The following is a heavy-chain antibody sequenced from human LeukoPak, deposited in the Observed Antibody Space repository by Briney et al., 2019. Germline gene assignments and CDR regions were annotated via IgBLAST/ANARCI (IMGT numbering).Heavy chain of an antibody. V-gene: IGHV3-11*04. CDR3: ARNLPIVVVTAIRDAFDI. CDR1: GFPFSDYY. D-gene: IGHD2-21*02. J-gene: IGHJ3*02. CDR2: ISGSGTMI. Sequence: GGSLRLSCAASGFPFSDYYMSWIRQAPGKGLEWVSHISGSGTMIYYADSVKGRFTVSRDNAKNSLYLQMNSLRAEDTAVYYCARNLPIVVVTAIRDAFDIRGQGTMVTVSS.